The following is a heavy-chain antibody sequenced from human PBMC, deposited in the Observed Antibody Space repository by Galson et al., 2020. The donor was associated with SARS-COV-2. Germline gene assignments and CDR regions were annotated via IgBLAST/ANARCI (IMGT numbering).Heavy chain of an antibody. CDR3: VRGYGFWSGSRLNYLYYMDV. J-gene: IGHJ6*03. Sequence: SETLSLTCTVSGDSISGEDYYWSWIRQPPGKGLEWIGNIHYSGSTSYNPSLKSRLSMSVDRSKNQFSLKLSSVTAADTAVYFCVRGYGFWSGSRLNYLYYMDVWGKGTTVTVSS. CDR1: GDSISGEDYY. CDR2: IHYSGST. V-gene: IGHV4-30-4*01. D-gene: IGHD3-3*01.